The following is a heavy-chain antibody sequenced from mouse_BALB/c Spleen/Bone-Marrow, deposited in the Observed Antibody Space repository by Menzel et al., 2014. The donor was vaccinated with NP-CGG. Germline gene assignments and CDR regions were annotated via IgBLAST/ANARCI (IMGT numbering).Heavy chain of an antibody. V-gene: IGHV1-7*01. J-gene: IGHJ3*01. D-gene: IGHD2-12*01. CDR3: ARYGGRSYDGFAY. Sequence: VKLVESGAELAKPGASVKMSCKASGYTFTIYWMHWVKQRPGQGLEWIGYINPSTCYTEYNQKFKDKATLTADKSSSTAYMQLSSLTSEDSAVYYCARYGGRSYDGFAYWGQGTLVTVSA. CDR1: GYTFTIYW. CDR2: INPSTCYT.